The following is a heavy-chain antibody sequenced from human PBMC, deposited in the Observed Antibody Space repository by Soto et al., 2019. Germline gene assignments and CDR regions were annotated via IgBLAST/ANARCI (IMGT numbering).Heavy chain of an antibody. D-gene: IGHD1-26*01. CDR1: GFTFSNAW. V-gene: IGHV3-15*07. CDR2: IKSKTDGGTT. J-gene: IGHJ3*02. CDR3: TTDRSLGATGAFDI. Sequence: GGSLRLSCAASGFTFSNAWMNWVRQAPGKGLEWVGRIKSKTDGGTTDYAAPVKGRFTISRDDSKNTLYLQMNSLKTEDTAVYYCTTDRSLGATGAFDIWGQGTMVTVSS.